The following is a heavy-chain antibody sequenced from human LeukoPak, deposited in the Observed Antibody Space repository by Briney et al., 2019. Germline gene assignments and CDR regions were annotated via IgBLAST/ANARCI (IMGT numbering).Heavy chain of an antibody. CDR1: GDSITDYY. J-gene: IGHJ4*02. V-gene: IGHV4-59*01. D-gene: IGHD3-22*01. CDR3: ARVKYDSTGYWFDY. Sequence: PSETLSLTCIVSGDSITDYYWSWIRQPPGKGLEWIGYMYFSGRTNYNPSLKSRVTTSVDTSNNQFSLKLSSVTAADTAVYYCARVKYDSTGYWFDYWGQGTLVTVSS. CDR2: MYFSGRT.